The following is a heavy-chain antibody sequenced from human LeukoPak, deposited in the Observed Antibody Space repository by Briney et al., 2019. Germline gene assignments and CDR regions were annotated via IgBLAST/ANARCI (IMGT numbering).Heavy chain of an antibody. Sequence: TGGSLRLSCGASGFTFSSFEMNWVRQAPGKGLGWVSYISSNGNTIYYAESVKGRFTISRDNAKNSLYLQMSSLRAEDTAVYYCARGIAVAGPYYFDYWGRGTLVTVSS. J-gene: IGHJ4*02. CDR1: GFTFSSFE. V-gene: IGHV3-48*03. D-gene: IGHD6-19*01. CDR3: ARGIAVAGPYYFDY. CDR2: ISSNGNTI.